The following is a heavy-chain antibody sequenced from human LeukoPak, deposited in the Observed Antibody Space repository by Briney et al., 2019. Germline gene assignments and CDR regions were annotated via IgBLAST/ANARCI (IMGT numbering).Heavy chain of an antibody. V-gene: IGHV3-7*01. J-gene: IGHJ6*02. D-gene: IGHD3-3*01. Sequence: GGSLRLYCAASGFTFSSYWMSWVRQAPGKGLEWVANIKQDGSEKYYVDSVKGRFTISRDNAKNSLYLQMNSLRAEDTAVYYCARDTNYDFWSGYYNYYGMDVWGQGTTVTVSS. CDR1: GFTFSSYW. CDR3: ARDTNYDFWSGYYNYYGMDV. CDR2: IKQDGSEK.